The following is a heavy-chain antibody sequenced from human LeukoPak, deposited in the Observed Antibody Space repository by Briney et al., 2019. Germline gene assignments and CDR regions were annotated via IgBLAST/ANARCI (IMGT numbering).Heavy chain of an antibody. CDR3: ARDRRNLFDP. V-gene: IGHV4-61*01. CDR1: GGSVSSGSYH. CDR2: IYYSGST. J-gene: IGHJ5*02. D-gene: IGHD1-14*01. Sequence: SETLSLTCTVSGGSVSSGSYHWSWIRQPPGKGLEWIGYIYYSGSTNYNPSLKSRVTISVDTSKNQFSLKLSSVTAADTAVYYCARDRRNLFDPWGQGTLVTVSS.